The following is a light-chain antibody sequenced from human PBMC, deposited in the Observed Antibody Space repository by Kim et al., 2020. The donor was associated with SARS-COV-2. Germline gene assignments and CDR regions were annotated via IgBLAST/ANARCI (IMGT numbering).Light chain of an antibody. CDR1: QRVDTNY. CDR3: QLYGSSPPLT. J-gene: IGKJ4*01. Sequence: PGERATLSCRASQRVDTNYLAWYQQKPGQAPRLLISGASFRATGVPDRFSGSGSGTDFTLTISRLQPDDFALYYCQLYGSSPPLTFGGGTKVDIK. CDR2: GAS. V-gene: IGKV3-20*01.